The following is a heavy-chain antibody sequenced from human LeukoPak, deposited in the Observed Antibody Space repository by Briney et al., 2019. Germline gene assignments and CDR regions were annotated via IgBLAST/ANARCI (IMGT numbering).Heavy chain of an antibody. CDR1: GGSISSYY. V-gene: IGHV4-4*07. J-gene: IGHJ6*03. CDR3: AREEGAIVVVPAAIESYYYYYMDV. Sequence: SETLSLTCTVSGGSISSYYWSWIRQPAGKGLEWIGRIYTSGSTNYNPSLKSRVTMSVDTSKSQFSLKLSSVTAADTAVYYCAREEGAIVVVPAAIESYYYYYMDVWGKGTTVTVSS. D-gene: IGHD2-2*02. CDR2: IYTSGST.